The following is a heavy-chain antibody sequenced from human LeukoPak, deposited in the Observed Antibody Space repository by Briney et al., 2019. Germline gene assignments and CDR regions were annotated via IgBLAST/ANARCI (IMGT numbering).Heavy chain of an antibody. Sequence: VSVKVSCKASGYTFTSYDINWVRQATGQGLEWMGWMNPNSGNTGYAQKFQGRVTITRNTSISTAYMELSSLRSEDTAVYYCARGLRLYGDYDGGWFDPWGQGTLVTASS. D-gene: IGHD4-17*01. CDR2: MNPNSGNT. CDR3: ARGLRLYGDYDGGWFDP. CDR1: GYTFTSYD. J-gene: IGHJ5*02. V-gene: IGHV1-8*03.